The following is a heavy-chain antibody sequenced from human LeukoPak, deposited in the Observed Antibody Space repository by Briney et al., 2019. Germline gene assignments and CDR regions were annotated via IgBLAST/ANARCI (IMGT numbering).Heavy chain of an antibody. CDR1: GFTFSSYW. J-gene: IGHJ4*02. CDR3: AREETDDFWSGCLFDY. Sequence: PGGSLRLSCAASGFTFSSYWMSCVRQAPGKGLEWVANIKQDGSEKYYVDSVKGRFTISRDNAKNSLYLQMNSLRAEDTAVYYCAREETDDFWSGCLFDYWGQGTLVTVSS. CDR2: IKQDGSEK. D-gene: IGHD3-3*01. V-gene: IGHV3-7*01.